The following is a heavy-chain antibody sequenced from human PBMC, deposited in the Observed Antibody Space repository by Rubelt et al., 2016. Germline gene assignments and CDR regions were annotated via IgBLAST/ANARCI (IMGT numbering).Heavy chain of an antibody. CDR1: GFTFSSYS. V-gene: IGHV3-48*02. J-gene: IGHJ4*02. CDR3: ATQGYCSSASCYGAY. D-gene: IGHD2-2*01. Sequence: EVQLVESGGGLVQPGGSLRLSCAASGFTFSSYSMNWVRQAPGKGLEWASYISSSSSTIYYADSVKGRFTISRDNAKNSLYLQMNSLRDEDTAVYYCATQGYCSSASCYGAYWGQGTLVTVSS. CDR2: ISSSSSTI.